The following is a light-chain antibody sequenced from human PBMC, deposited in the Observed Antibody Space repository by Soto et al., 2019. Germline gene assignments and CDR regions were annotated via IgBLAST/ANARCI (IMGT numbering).Light chain of an antibody. Sequence: EIVMTQSPATLSVSPGERATLSCTASQSISNKLAWYQQKPGQAPRLLIYGASTRATGIPARFSGNGSGTEFTLTISSLQSEDSAVYYCQQYNNWPPWTLGQGTKVEIK. CDR2: GAS. J-gene: IGKJ1*01. CDR1: QSISNK. V-gene: IGKV3-15*01. CDR3: QQYNNWPPWT.